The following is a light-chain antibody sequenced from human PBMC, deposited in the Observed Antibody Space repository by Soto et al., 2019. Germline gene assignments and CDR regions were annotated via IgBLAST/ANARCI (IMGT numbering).Light chain of an antibody. Sequence: EVVLTQSPASLSLSPGERATLFCRASQSVSSTYLAWYQQKPGQAPRLLIFGASNRATGIPDRFSGSGSGTEFTLTISRLEPADFAVYYCQQFENSRLTFGGGTKVEIK. V-gene: IGKV3-20*01. CDR3: QQFENSRLT. J-gene: IGKJ4*01. CDR2: GAS. CDR1: QSVSSTY.